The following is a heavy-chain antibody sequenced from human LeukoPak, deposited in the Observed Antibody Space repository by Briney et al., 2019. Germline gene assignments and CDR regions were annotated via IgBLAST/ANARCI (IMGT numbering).Heavy chain of an antibody. CDR1: GLTVSSNY. CDR2: IYSGGST. V-gene: IGHV3-53*01. CDR3: ATSHYYDSSGYYPLAFDI. D-gene: IGHD3-22*01. Sequence: GGSLRLSCAASGLTVSSNYMSWVRQAPGKGLEWVSVIYSGGSTYYADSVKGRFTISRDNSKNTLYLQMNSLRAEDTAVYYCATSHYYDSSGYYPLAFDIWGQGTMVTVSS. J-gene: IGHJ3*02.